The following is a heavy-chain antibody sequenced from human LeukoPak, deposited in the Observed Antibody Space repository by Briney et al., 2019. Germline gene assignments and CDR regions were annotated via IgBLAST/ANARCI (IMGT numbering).Heavy chain of an antibody. CDR2: IWYDGSNK. D-gene: IGHD1-26*01. J-gene: IGHJ4*02. CDR1: GFTFSIYG. Sequence: PGRSLRLSCAASGFTFSIYGMLWVRHAPGKGLEWVADIWYDGSNKYYADSVKGRFTITRDYSKNTLYLQMNSLRAEDTAVYYCARDWEDAGYFDYWGQGTLVTVSS. CDR3: ARDWEDAGYFDY. V-gene: IGHV3-33*01.